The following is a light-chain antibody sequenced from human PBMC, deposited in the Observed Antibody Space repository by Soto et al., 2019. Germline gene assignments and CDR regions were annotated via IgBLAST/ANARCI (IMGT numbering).Light chain of an antibody. CDR1: QGIRND. V-gene: IGKV1-6*01. Sequence: AIQMTQFPSSLSASVGDRVTITCRASQGIRNDLGWYQQKPGKAPKLLISAASTLQSGVPSRFSGSGFGTDFTLTISSLQPEDFATYYCLQDYDHPLTFGGGTKVEIK. J-gene: IGKJ4*01. CDR3: LQDYDHPLT. CDR2: AAS.